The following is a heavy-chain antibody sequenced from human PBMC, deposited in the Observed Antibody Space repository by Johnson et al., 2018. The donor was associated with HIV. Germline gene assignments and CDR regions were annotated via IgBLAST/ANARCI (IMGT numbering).Heavy chain of an antibody. Sequence: VQLVESGGGLVKPGGSLRLSCAASGFTFSSYAMSWVRQAPGKGLEWVSAISGSGGSTYYSDSVKGRFTISRDNSKNTLYLQMNSLRAEDTAVYYCAKDGAGPDAFDIWGQGTMVTVSS. CDR2: ISGSGGST. CDR3: AKDGAGPDAFDI. V-gene: IGHV3-23*04. CDR1: GFTFSSYA. J-gene: IGHJ3*02. D-gene: IGHD3-16*01.